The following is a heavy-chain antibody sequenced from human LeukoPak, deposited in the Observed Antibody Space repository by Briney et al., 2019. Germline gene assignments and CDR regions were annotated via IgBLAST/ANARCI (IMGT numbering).Heavy chain of an antibody. CDR1: GGSISTYY. CDR3: ARVRGSYSQHNWFDP. V-gene: IGHV4-59*01. J-gene: IGHJ5*02. D-gene: IGHD1-26*01. Sequence: SETLSLTCTVSGGSISTYYWSWIRQPPGKGLEWIGYIYYTGSTSYNPSLKSRVTMSLDASKNQFSLELNSVTPADTAVYYCARVRGSYSQHNWFDPWGQGTLVTVSS. CDR2: IYYTGST.